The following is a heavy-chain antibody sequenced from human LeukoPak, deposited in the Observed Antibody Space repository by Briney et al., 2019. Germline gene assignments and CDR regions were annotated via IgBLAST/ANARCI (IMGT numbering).Heavy chain of an antibody. CDR2: ISGSGGGT. V-gene: IGHV3-23*01. CDR3: AKLTYTSSYDY. CDR1: GFTFNSYA. D-gene: IGHD6-6*01. J-gene: IGHJ4*02. Sequence: PGGSLRLSCVASGFTFNSYAKSWVRQAPGKGLEWVSAISGSGGGTYYADPVKGRFIISRDNSKNALYLQMNSLRAEDTAVYYCAKLTYTSSYDYWGQGTLVTVSS.